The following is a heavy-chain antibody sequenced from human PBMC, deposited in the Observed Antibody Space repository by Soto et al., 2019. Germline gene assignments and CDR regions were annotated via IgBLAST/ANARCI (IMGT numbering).Heavy chain of an antibody. CDR2: INAKNGDT. CDR3: ARPLYPGYCTDGVCYSYDY. D-gene: IGHD2-8*01. CDR1: GYTFTSYG. Sequence: ASVKVSCKASGYTFTSYGITWVRQAPGQGLEWMGWINAKNGDTYYVQKVQGRVTMTTDTSTSTAYMELRSLRSEDTAVYYCARPLYPGYCTDGVCYSYDYWGQGTPVTVSS. V-gene: IGHV1-18*01. J-gene: IGHJ4*02.